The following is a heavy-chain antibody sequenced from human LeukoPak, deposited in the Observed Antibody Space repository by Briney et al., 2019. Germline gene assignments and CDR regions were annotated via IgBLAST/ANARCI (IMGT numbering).Heavy chain of an antibody. J-gene: IGHJ4*02. CDR1: GYTFTSYG. V-gene: IGHV1-69*04. Sequence: SVKVSCKASGYTFTSYGISWVRQAPGQGLEWMGRIIPILGIANYAQKFQGRVTITADKSTSTAYMELSSLRSEDTAVYYCARDPITMVRGVLDDYWGQGTLVTVSS. CDR2: IIPILGIA. CDR3: ARDPITMVRGVLDDY. D-gene: IGHD3-10*01.